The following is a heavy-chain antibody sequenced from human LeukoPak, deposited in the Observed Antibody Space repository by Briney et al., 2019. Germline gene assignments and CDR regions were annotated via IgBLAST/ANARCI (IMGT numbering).Heavy chain of an antibody. CDR3: ARGRLSDY. D-gene: IGHD2-2*01. CDR1: AYTFSDFG. CDR2: ISAYNGDT. Sequence: GASVKVSCETSAYTFSDFGMSWARQAPGQGLEWMGWISAYNGDTNYAHNLQGRVTMTTDTSTSTAYMELRSLRSDDTAVYYCARGRLSDYWGQGTLVTVSS. J-gene: IGHJ4*02. V-gene: IGHV1-18*01.